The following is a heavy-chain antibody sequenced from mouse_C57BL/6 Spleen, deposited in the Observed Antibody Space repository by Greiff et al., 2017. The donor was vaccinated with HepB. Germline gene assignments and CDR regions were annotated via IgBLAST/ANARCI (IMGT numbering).Heavy chain of an antibody. D-gene: IGHD3-2*02. CDR1: GYAFSSYW. CDR2: IYPGDGDT. CDR3: ARAGSSGTFFAY. V-gene: IGHV1-80*01. Sequence: QVQLQQSGAELVKPGASVKISCKASGYAFSSYWMNWVKQRPGKGLEWIGQIYPGDGDTNYYGKFKGKATLTADKSSSPAYMQLSSLTSEDSAVYFCARAGSSGTFFAYWGQGTLVTVSA. J-gene: IGHJ3*01.